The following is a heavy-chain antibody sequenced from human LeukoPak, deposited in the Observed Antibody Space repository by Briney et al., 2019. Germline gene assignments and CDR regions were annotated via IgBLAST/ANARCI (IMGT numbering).Heavy chain of an antibody. V-gene: IGHV3-33*08. Sequence: AGGSLRLSCAASGFTFSSYVMHWVRQAPGKGLEWVAVIWNDGSNKYFADSVKGRFTISRDSSKNTLYLQMNSLRAEDTAVYYCASATGDNDAFDIWGQGTMVTVSS. CDR3: ASATGDNDAFDI. D-gene: IGHD7-27*01. J-gene: IGHJ3*02. CDR2: IWNDGSNK. CDR1: GFTFSSYV.